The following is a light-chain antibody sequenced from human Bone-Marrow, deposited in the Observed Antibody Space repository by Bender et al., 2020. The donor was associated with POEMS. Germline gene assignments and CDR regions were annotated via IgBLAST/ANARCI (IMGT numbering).Light chain of an antibody. V-gene: IGLV1-44*01. Sequence: QSVLTQPPSVSGTPGQRVTISCSGSGSNIGGYPVNWYQQLPGTAPRLLIYTNNERPSGVPERFSGSNSGNTATLAISRVEAGDEADFYCQVWDSDSDQALFGGGTKLTVL. J-gene: IGLJ2*01. CDR1: GSNIGGYP. CDR2: TNN. CDR3: QVWDSDSDQAL.